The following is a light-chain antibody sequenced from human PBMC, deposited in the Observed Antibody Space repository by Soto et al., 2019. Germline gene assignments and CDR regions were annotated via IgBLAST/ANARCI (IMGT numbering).Light chain of an antibody. J-gene: IGLJ1*01. Sequence: QSVLTQPASVSGSPGQSITISCTGTSSDVGTYTLVSWYQQHPGKAPKLVIYEVNKRPAGVSKRFSGSKSGDTASLTISGLQAEDEADYYWSSDAGAITFYVFGTGTKLTFL. CDR3: SSDAGAITFYV. CDR1: SSDVGTYTL. V-gene: IGLV2-23*02. CDR2: EVN.